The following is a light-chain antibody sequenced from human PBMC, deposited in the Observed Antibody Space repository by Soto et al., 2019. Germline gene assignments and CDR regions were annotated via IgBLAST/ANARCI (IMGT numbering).Light chain of an antibody. V-gene: IGKV3-20*01. J-gene: IGKJ1*01. CDR2: GAS. CDR3: QQYGSSPST. Sequence: IVLTQSPGTLSLSPAERAPLSCSSSQSVSSSYLAWYQQNPGQAPRLLIYGASSRATGIPDRFSGSGSGTDFTLTISRLEPEDFAVYYCQQYGSSPSTFGQGTKVDIK. CDR1: QSVSSSY.